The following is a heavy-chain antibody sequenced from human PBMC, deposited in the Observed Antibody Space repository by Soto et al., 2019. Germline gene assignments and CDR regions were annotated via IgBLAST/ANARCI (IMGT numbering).Heavy chain of an antibody. CDR2: IIDSGGST. CDR3: MTFTAVGSQWFGLHPLGPFDY. V-gene: IGHV3-23*01. Sequence: GGSLRLSCAASGFTFSSCAMGWVRQAPGKGLEWVSDIIDSGGSTYYADSVKGRFTISRDNSKSTLYLQMDSLRPEDTAVYHCMTFTAVGSQWFGLHPLGPFDYWGQGTLVTVSS. CDR1: GFTFSSCA. D-gene: IGHD3-10*01. J-gene: IGHJ4*02.